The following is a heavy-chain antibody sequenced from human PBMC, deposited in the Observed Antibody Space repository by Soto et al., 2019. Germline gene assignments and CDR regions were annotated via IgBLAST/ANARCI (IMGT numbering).Heavy chain of an antibody. CDR3: ARERSYYGSGSYSGLNWFDP. J-gene: IGHJ5*02. Sequence: GWSLRLSCAASGFTVSSNYMSWVRQAPGKGLEWVSVIYSGGSTYYADSVKGRFTISRDNSKNTLYLQMNSLRAEDTAVYYCARERSYYGSGSYSGLNWFDPWGQGTLVTVSS. CDR1: GFTVSSNY. V-gene: IGHV3-66*01. D-gene: IGHD3-10*01. CDR2: IYSGGST.